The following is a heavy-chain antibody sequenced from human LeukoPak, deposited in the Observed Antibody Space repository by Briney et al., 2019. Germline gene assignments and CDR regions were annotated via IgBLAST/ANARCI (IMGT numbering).Heavy chain of an antibody. CDR2: IYYSGST. V-gene: IGHV4-59*01. D-gene: IGHD3-16*01. Sequence: SETLSLTCAVYGGSFSGYYWSWIRQPPGKGLEWIGYIYYSGSTNYNPSLKSRVTISVDTSKNQFSLKLSSVTAADTAVYYCARGKQGINVNYYYYMDVWGKGTTVTVSS. CDR3: ARGKQGINVNYYYYMDV. CDR1: GGSFSGYY. J-gene: IGHJ6*03.